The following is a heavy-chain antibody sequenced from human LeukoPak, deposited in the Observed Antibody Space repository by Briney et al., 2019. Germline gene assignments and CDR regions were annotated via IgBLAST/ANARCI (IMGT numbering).Heavy chain of an antibody. CDR2: INSDGSST. CDR1: GFTFSSYW. Sequence: GGSLRLSCAASGFTFSSYWMHWIRQAPGKGLVWVSRINSDGSSTNYADSVKGRFTISRDDSKNTVFLQMKGLRDEDTAVYYCANSRLAVAFYFDSWGQGTLVTVPS. CDR3: ANSRLAVAFYFDS. V-gene: IGHV3-74*01. J-gene: IGHJ4*02. D-gene: IGHD6-19*01.